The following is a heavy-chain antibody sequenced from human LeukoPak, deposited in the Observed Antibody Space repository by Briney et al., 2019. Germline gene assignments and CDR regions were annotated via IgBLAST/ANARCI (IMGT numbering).Heavy chain of an antibody. CDR3: ARPYYDFWSGYYTNAFDI. CDR2: IYYNGNA. Sequence: SETLSLTCTVSGGSISNYYWTWIRQPPGKGLEWIAFIYYNGNAHYNPSLKSRVTISVDTSKNQFSLRVTSVTAADTAVYYCARPYYDFWSGYYTNAFDIWGQGTMVTVSS. V-gene: IGHV4-59*12. CDR1: GGSISNYY. D-gene: IGHD3-3*01. J-gene: IGHJ3*02.